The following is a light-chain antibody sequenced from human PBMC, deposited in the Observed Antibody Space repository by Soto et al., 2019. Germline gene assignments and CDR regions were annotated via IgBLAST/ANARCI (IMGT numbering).Light chain of an antibody. Sequence: SNSPAALSLYKGGRATLSCRAIQNISIYLACYQQKPGQPPRLLFYDASPRATGIPARFSGSGSGTEFTLTICSLQAEDFVGYSSEVYAGLLITFG. CDR3: EVYAGLLIT. V-gene: IGKV3-11*01. CDR1: QNISIY. CDR2: DAS. J-gene: IGKJ5*01.